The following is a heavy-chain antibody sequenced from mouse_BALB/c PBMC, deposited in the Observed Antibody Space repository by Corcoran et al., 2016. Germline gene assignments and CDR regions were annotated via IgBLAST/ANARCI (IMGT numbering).Heavy chain of an antibody. V-gene: IGHV9-3-1*01. D-gene: IGHD1-1*01. CDR1: GYTFTNYG. Sequence: QIQLVQTGPELKKPGETVKISCKASGYTFTNYGMNWVKQAPGKGLKWMGWINTYTGEPTYADDFKGRFAFSLETSASTAYVQINNLKNEDTATYFGARSRYYGSSYDGAYWGQGTLVTVSA. CDR2: INTYTGEP. CDR3: ARSRYYGSSYDGAY. J-gene: IGHJ3*01.